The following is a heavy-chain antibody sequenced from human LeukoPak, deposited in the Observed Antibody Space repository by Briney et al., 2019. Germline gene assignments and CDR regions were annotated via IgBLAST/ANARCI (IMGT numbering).Heavy chain of an antibody. CDR3: ARSSVGYYYGSGSYRAYFDY. Sequence: PSETLSLTCAVYGGSFSGYYWSWIRQPPGKGLEWIGEINHSGSTNYNPSLKSRVPISVDTSKNQFSLKLSSVTAADTAVYYCARSSVGYYYGSGSYRAYFDYWGQGTLVTVSS. V-gene: IGHV4-34*01. J-gene: IGHJ4*02. CDR2: INHSGST. D-gene: IGHD3-10*01. CDR1: GGSFSGYY.